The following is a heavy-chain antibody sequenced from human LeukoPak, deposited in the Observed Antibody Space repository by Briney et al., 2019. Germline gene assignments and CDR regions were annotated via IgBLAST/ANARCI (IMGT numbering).Heavy chain of an antibody. CDR2: ISSSSSYI. D-gene: IGHD3-10*01. J-gene: IGHJ4*02. Sequence: GGSLRLSCAASGFTFSSYSMNWVRQAPGKGLEWVSSISSSSSYIYYADSVKGRFTISRDNAKNSLYLQMNSLRAEDTAVYHCARGQTPMVRGVGIDYWGQGTLVTVSS. V-gene: IGHV3-21*01. CDR1: GFTFSSYS. CDR3: ARGQTPMVRGVGIDY.